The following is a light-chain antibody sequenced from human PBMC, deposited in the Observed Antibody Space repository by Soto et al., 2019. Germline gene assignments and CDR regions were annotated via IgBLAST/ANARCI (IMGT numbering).Light chain of an antibody. J-gene: IGKJ2*01. CDR3: QQSYSSPQYT. V-gene: IGKV1-39*01. CDR1: QSIKHF. CDR2: GAS. Sequence: DIEMTQSPSSLSASVGDRVTITCRASQSIKHFLNWYQQKPGTAPKLLIYGASSLQSGVPSRFSGSGGGTDFTLAIRSLLPEDFAIYYCQQSYSSPQYTFGQGTKLEIK.